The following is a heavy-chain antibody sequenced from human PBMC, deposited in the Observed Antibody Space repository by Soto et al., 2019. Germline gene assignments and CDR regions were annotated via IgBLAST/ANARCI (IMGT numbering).Heavy chain of an antibody. CDR1: GFSLTTDRVG. V-gene: IGHV2-5*02. J-gene: IGHJ4*02. CDR2: IYWDDSK. D-gene: IGHD1-26*01. Sequence: QITLKESGPTLVKPTQTLTLTCTFSGFSLTTDRVGVGWIRQPPGEALEWLAVIYWDDSKTYWPSLESRLTITKDTSKNQVALTMTNMDSLDTATYYCAHAYGGRSLYWGQGTLVTVSS. CDR3: AHAYGGRSLY.